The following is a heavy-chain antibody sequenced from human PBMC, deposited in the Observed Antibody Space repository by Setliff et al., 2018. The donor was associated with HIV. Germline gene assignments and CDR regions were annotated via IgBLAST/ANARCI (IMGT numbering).Heavy chain of an antibody. CDR3: AKDGGDYNLDYYYYMDV. V-gene: IGHV3-30*02. Sequence: GGSLRLSCAASGFTFSHYGMXXGXXXPGXGLEWXXFXXXDGSNKYYADSVKGRFTISRDNSKNTLYLQMNSLRAEDTAMYYCAKDGGDYNLDYYYYMDVWGKGTTVTVSS. J-gene: IGHJ6*03. CDR2: XXXDGSNK. D-gene: IGHD2-21*01. CDR1: GFTFSHYG.